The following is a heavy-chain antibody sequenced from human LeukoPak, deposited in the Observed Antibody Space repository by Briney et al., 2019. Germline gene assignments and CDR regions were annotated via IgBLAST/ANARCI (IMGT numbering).Heavy chain of an antibody. Sequence: ASVKVSCKASGYTFTGYYMHWVRQAPGQGLEWMGWINPNSGGTNYAQKFQGRVTMTRDTSISTAYMELSRLRSDDTAVYYCATLTGRMVRGLDWGQGTLVTVSS. J-gene: IGHJ4*02. CDR1: GYTFTGYY. CDR3: ATLTGRMVRGLD. D-gene: IGHD3-10*01. V-gene: IGHV1-2*02. CDR2: INPNSGGT.